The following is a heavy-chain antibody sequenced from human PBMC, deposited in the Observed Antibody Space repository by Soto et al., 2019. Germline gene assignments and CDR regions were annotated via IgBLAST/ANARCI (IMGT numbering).Heavy chain of an antibody. Sequence: SVKVSCKASGYTLTELSMHWVRQAPGKGLEWMGGFDPEDGETIYAQKFQGRVTMTEDTSTDTAYMELSSLRSEDTAVYYCATVFAGPTQGYLPATSSGYYSYFDYWGQGTLVTVSS. CDR1: GYTLTELS. V-gene: IGHV1-24*01. D-gene: IGHD3-22*01. CDR3: ATVFAGPTQGYLPATSSGYYSYFDY. CDR2: FDPEDGET. J-gene: IGHJ4*02.